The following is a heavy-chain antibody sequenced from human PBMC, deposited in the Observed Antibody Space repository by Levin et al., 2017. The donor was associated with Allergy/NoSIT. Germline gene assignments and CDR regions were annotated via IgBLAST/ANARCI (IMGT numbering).Heavy chain of an antibody. CDR2: IYSGGST. J-gene: IGHJ4*02. V-gene: IGHV3-53*01. Sequence: GESLKISCAASGFTVSSNYMSWVRQAPGKGLEWVSVIYSGGSTYYADSVKGRFTISRDNSKNTLYLQMNSLRAEDTAVYYCARDRFGSGSYRDYWGQGTLVTVSS. CDR3: ARDRFGSGSYRDY. CDR1: GFTVSSNY. D-gene: IGHD3-10*01.